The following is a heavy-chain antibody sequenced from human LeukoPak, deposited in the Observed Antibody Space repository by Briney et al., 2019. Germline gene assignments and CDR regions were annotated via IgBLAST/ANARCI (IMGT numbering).Heavy chain of an antibody. V-gene: IGHV3-13*01. CDR2: IGTAGDT. Sequence: PGGSLRLSCAASGFTFSSYDMHWVRQATGKGLEWVSAIGTAGDTYYPGSVKGRFTISRENAKNSLYLQMNSLRAGDTAVYYCAKDYGYCSSTSCSNWFDPWGQGTLVTVSS. D-gene: IGHD2-2*01. CDR1: GFTFSSYD. J-gene: IGHJ5*02. CDR3: AKDYGYCSSTSCSNWFDP.